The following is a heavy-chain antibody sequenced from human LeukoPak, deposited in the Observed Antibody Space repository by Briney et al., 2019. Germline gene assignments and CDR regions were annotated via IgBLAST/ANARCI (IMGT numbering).Heavy chain of an antibody. J-gene: IGHJ4*02. Sequence: PSETLSLTCAVYGGSFSDYYWSWIRQPPGKGLEWIGEINHSGSTNYNPSLKSRVTISVDTSKNQFSLKLSSVTAADTAVYYCARGRRGHYWGQGTLVTVSS. CDR2: INHSGST. V-gene: IGHV4-34*01. CDR1: GGSFSDYY. CDR3: ARGRRGHY.